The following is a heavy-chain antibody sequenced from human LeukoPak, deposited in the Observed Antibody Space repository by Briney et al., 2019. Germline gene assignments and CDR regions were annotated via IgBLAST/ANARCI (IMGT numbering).Heavy chain of an antibody. V-gene: IGHV1-2*02. Sequence: ASVKVSCKASGYTFTGYYMHWVRQAPGQGLEWMGWINPNSGGTNYAQKFQGRVTMTRDTSISTAYMELSRLRSDDMAVYYCARGGIAARLYYYYMDVWGKGTTVTVSS. CDR2: INPNSGGT. CDR1: GYTFTGYY. J-gene: IGHJ6*03. D-gene: IGHD6-6*01. CDR3: ARGGIAARLYYYYMDV.